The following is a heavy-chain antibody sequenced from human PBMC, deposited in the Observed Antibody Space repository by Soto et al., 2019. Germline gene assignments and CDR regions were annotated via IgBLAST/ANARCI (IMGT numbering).Heavy chain of an antibody. CDR2: IYHGGST. V-gene: IGHV4-34*01. J-gene: IGHJ4*02. CDR3: AKSFGDGTVRFDY. Sequence: SDTVALTCAVYEGSFSGYYCWWFGHPPGKGREWMGSIYHGGSTNYTPSLKSRVTISLDTSKNQFSLKLSCVSVADTAVYYCAKSFGDGTVRFDYWVQGTTVTVSS. D-gene: IGHD2-8*02. CDR1: EGSFSGYY.